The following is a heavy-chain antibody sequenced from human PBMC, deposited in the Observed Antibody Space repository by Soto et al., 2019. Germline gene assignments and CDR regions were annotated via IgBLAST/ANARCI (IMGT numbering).Heavy chain of an antibody. Sequence: SETLSLPSPVSGSSISSGGYSWSWIRQPPGKGLEWIGYIYHSGSTYYNPSLKSRVTISVDRSKNQFSLKLSSVTAAGTAVYYCARGGIRYCSGGSCYTAYGMDVWGQGTTVTVSS. J-gene: IGHJ6*02. CDR2: IYHSGST. V-gene: IGHV4-30-2*01. CDR3: ARGGIRYCSGGSCYTAYGMDV. CDR1: GSSISSGGYS. D-gene: IGHD2-15*01.